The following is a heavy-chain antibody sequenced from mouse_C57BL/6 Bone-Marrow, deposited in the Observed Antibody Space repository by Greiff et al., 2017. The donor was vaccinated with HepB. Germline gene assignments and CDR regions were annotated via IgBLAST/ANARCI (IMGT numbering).Heavy chain of an antibody. D-gene: IGHD3-1*01. V-gene: IGHV1-20*01. J-gene: IGHJ2*01. CDR1: GYSFTGYF. Sequence: VQLQQSGPELVKPGDSVKISCKASGYSFTGYFMNWVMQSHGKSLEWIGRINPYNGDTFYNQKFKGKATLTVDKSSSTAHMELRSLTSEDSAVYYCARRSGGGYFDYWGQGTTLTVSS. CDR3: ARRSGGGYFDY. CDR2: INPYNGDT.